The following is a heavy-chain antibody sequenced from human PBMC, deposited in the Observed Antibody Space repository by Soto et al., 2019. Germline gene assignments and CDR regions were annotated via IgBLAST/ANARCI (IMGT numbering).Heavy chain of an antibody. CDR2: ISAYNGNT. V-gene: IGHV1-18*01. J-gene: IGHJ4*02. CDR3: ARDLAAGTCDY. CDR1: GYTFTSYA. D-gene: IGHD6-13*01. Sequence: QVQLVQSGAEVRKPGASVKVSCKASGYTFTSYAISWVRQAPGQGLEWMGWISAYNGNTNYAQKLQGRVTMTPDTSPSTAYMELRSLRSADTAVYYCARDLAAGTCDYWGQGTLVTVSS.